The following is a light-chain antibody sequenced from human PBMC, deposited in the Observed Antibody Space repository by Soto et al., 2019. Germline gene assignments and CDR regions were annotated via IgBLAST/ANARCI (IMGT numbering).Light chain of an antibody. CDR2: EAN. Sequence: QSALTQPPSASGSPGQSVTISCTGTSSDVGRSNYVSWYQHHPGKAPKLMIHEANKRPSGVPDRFSGSKSGNTASLTVSGLQAEDEADYYCISYADNNGLVFGGGTKLTVL. V-gene: IGLV2-8*01. CDR1: SSDVGRSNY. J-gene: IGLJ2*01. CDR3: ISYADNNGLV.